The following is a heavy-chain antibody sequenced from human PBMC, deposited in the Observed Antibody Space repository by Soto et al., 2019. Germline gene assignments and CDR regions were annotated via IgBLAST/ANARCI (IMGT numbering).Heavy chain of an antibody. CDR2: ISSSGSTI. D-gene: IGHD2-2*01. CDR1: GFTFSDYY. J-gene: IGHJ6*02. CDR3: ARERGYCISTSCPYGMDV. V-gene: IGHV3-11*01. Sequence: PGGSLRLSCAASGFTFSDYYMSWIRQAPGKGLEWVSYISSSGSTIYYADSVKGRFTISRDNAKNSLYLQMNSLRAEDTAVYYCARERGYCISTSCPYGMDVWGQGTTVTVSS.